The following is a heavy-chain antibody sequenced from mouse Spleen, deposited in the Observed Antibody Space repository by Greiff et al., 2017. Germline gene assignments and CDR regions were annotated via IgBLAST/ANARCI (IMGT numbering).Heavy chain of an antibody. D-gene: IGHD1-1*02. V-gene: IGHV2-2*02. Sequence: VKVVESGPGLVQPSQSLSITCTVSGFSLTSYGVHWVRQSPGKGLEWLGVIWSGGSTDYNAAFISRLSISKDNSKSQVFFKMNSLQANDTAIYYCARGSYGLFDYWGQGTTLTVSS. CDR1: GFSLTSYG. CDR3: ARGSYGLFDY. J-gene: IGHJ2*01. CDR2: IWSGGST.